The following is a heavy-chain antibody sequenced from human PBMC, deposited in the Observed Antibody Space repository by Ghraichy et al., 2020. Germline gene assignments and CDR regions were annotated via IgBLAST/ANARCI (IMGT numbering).Heavy chain of an antibody. Sequence: SGPTLVKPTQTLTLTCTFSGFSLTTTAVGVGWIRQPPGKALEWLGLIYWDDEIRYSPSLKRRLTFTKDTSKNQVVLILTNLDPVDTATYYCAHSRVGWAKDAFDVWGPGTLVAVSS. V-gene: IGHV2-5*02. CDR2: IYWDDEI. D-gene: IGHD6-19*01. J-gene: IGHJ3*01. CDR1: GFSLTTTAVG. CDR3: AHSRVGWAKDAFDV.